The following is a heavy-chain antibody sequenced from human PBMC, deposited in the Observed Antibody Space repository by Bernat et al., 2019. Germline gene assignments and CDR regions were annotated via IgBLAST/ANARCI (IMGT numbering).Heavy chain of an antibody. V-gene: IGHV3-30*18. J-gene: IGHJ6*03. CDR2: ISYDGSNK. CDR1: GFTFSSYG. Sequence: QVQLVESGGGVVQPGRSLRLSCAASGFTFSSYGMHWFRQAPGKGLEWVAVISYDGSNKYYADSVKGRFTISRDNSKNTLYLQMNSLRAEDTAVYYCAKQFGFYDHYYYYYMDVWGKGTTVTVSS. CDR3: AKQFGFYDHYYYYYMDV. D-gene: IGHD3-10*01.